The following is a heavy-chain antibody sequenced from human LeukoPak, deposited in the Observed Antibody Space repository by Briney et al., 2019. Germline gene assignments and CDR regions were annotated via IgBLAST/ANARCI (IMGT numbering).Heavy chain of an antibody. Sequence: ASVMVSCKSSGYTFTGYYIHWVRQAPGQGLEWMGWINPNSGDTNYAQKFQGRVTMTRETPIITAYMELSRLRSEDTAVYYCARGPYYYGSGSHFDYWGQGTLVTVSS. CDR2: INPNSGDT. CDR3: ARGPYYYGSGSHFDY. D-gene: IGHD3-10*01. CDR1: GYTFTGYY. V-gene: IGHV1-2*02. J-gene: IGHJ4*02.